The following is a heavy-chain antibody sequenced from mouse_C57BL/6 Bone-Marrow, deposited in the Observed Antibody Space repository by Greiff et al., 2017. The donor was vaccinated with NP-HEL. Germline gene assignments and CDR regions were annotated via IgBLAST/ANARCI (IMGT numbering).Heavy chain of an antibody. CDR2: IDPANGNT. Sequence: VHVKQSVAELVRPGASVKLSCTASGFNIKNTYMHWVKQRPEQGLEWIGRIDPANGNTKYAPKFQGKATITADTSSNTAYLQLSSLTSEDTAIYYCARRQLRRYYAMDDWGQGTSVTVAS. CDR1: GFNIKNTY. V-gene: IGHV14-3*01. J-gene: IGHJ4*01. D-gene: IGHD3-2*02. CDR3: ARRQLRRYYAMDD.